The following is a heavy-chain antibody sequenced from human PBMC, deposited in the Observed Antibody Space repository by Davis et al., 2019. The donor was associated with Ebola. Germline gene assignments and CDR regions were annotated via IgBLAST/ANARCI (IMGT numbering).Heavy chain of an antibody. CDR3: ARGDGYNYFDS. CDR2: IYSGGST. D-gene: IGHD5-24*01. J-gene: IGHJ4*02. V-gene: IGHV3-53*01. Sequence: GASLKISCAASGFTVRSNYMSWVRPAPGKGLEWVSVIYSGGSTNYADSVEGRFTISRDNSKNTVSLQMNSLRAEDTAMYYCARGDGYNYFDSWGQGTLVTVSS. CDR1: GFTVRSNY.